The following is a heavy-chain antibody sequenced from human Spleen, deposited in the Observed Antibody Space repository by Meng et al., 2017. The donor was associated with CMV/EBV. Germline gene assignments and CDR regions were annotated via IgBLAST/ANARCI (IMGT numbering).Heavy chain of an antibody. V-gene: IGHV3-11*04. CDR3: AIERHYFDTSGSH. J-gene: IGHJ4*02. Sequence: ASGFTFSDYYMSWIRQAPVKGLQWVSYISSSGSAIYYADSVKGRFTISRDNAKNSLYLQMNSLRAEDTAVYYCAIERHYFDTSGSHWGQGTLVTVSS. D-gene: IGHD3-22*01. CDR2: ISSSGSAI. CDR1: GFTFSDYY.